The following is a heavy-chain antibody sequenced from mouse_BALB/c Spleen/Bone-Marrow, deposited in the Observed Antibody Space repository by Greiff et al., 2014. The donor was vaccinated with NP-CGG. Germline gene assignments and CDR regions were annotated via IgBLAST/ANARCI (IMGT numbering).Heavy chain of an antibody. D-gene: IGHD2-3*01. CDR1: GFTFTDYY. CDR2: TRSKANGYTT. V-gene: IGHV7-3*02. CDR3: ARDRGLLRFDY. J-gene: IGHJ2*01. Sequence: EVKLMESGGGLVQPGGSLRLSCATSGFTFTDYYMSWVRQPPGKALEWLGFTRSKANGYTTEYSASVKGRFTISRDNSQSILYLQMNTLRAEDSATYYCARDRGLLRFDYWGQGTTLTVSS.